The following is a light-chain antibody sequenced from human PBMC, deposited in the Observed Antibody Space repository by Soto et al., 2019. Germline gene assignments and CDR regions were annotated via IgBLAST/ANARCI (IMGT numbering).Light chain of an antibody. CDR1: TSNTGINS. Sequence: QSVLTQPPSTSGTPGQRVTISCSGRTSNTGINSVYWYQQLPGTAPKLLIYRDGQRPSGVPDRFSGAKSATSASLAIRGLRSEDEADYYCAAWDASLSAWVFGGATKVTVL. CDR2: RDG. J-gene: IGLJ3*02. V-gene: IGLV1-47*01. CDR3: AAWDASLSAWV.